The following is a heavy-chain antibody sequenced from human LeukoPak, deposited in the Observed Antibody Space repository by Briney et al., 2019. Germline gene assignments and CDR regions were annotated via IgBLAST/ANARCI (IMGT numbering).Heavy chain of an antibody. D-gene: IGHD6-13*01. CDR2: IRQDGGEK. Sequence: GGSLRRSCAVSGFTFTDYWMNWVRQAPGKGLEWVASIRQDGGEKYYVDSVKGRFTISRDNTKNSLYLKMSALRAEDTAVYYCARDGTAAGLYFDLWGQGTLVTVSS. V-gene: IGHV3-7*01. CDR1: GFTFTDYW. J-gene: IGHJ4*01. CDR3: ARDGTAAGLYFDL.